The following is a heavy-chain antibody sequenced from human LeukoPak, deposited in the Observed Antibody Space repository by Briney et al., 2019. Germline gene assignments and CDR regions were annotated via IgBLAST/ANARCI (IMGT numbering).Heavy chain of an antibody. CDR2: ISYDGSNK. D-gene: IGHD3-9*01. Sequence: GGSLRLSCAASGFTFSSYGMHWVRQAPGKGLEWVAVISYDGSNKYYADSVKGRFTNSRDNSKNTLYLQMNSLRAEDTAVYYCARTGRYFDWLKAFDIWGQGTMVTVSS. J-gene: IGHJ3*02. CDR1: GFTFSSYG. CDR3: ARTGRYFDWLKAFDI. V-gene: IGHV3-30*03.